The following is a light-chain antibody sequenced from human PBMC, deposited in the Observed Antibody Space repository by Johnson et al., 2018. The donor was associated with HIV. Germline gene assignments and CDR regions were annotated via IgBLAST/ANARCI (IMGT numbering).Light chain of an antibody. CDR2: ENN. CDR1: NSNIGNNY. Sequence: QLVLTQPPSVSAAPGQKVTISCSGSNSNIGNNYVSWYQQVPGTAPKLLIYENNKRPSGIPDRFSGSKSGTSATLGITGLQTGDEADYYCGTWDSSLGYVFGTGTKGTVL. J-gene: IGLJ1*01. V-gene: IGLV1-51*02. CDR3: GTWDSSLGYV.